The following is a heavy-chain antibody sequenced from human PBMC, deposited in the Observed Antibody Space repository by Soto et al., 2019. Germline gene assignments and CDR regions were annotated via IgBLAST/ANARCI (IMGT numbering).Heavy chain of an antibody. CDR2: IGTAGDT. CDR3: ARDNWDAFDI. V-gene: IGHV3-13*01. J-gene: IGHJ3*02. D-gene: IGHD1-26*01. Sequence: LSLTCAASGFTFSSYDMHWVRQATGKGLEWVSAIGTAGDTYYPGSVKGRFTISRENAKNSLYLQMNSLRAGDTAVYYCARDNWDAFDIWGQGTMVTVSS. CDR1: GFTFSSYD.